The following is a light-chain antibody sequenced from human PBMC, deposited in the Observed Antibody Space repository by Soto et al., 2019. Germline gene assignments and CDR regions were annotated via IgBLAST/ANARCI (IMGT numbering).Light chain of an antibody. J-gene: IGKJ1*01. Sequence: DIQMTQSPSSLSASVGDRVTITCRASQSISSYLNWYQQKPEKAPKVLIYAASSLQSGVPSRFSGSGSGTDFTLTISSLQPEDFASYYCQQSYSTPTFGQGTKVDIK. V-gene: IGKV1-39*01. CDR3: QQSYSTPT. CDR1: QSISSY. CDR2: AAS.